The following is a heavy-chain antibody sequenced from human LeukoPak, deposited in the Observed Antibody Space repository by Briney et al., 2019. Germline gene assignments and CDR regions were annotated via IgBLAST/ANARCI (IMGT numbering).Heavy chain of an antibody. CDR2: ISPYTGGT. D-gene: IGHD7-27*01. CDR3: VRDHNSENWGSLGK. V-gene: IGHV1-2*02. CDR1: GYTFTAYY. Sequence: ASVKVSCKASGYTFTAYYIHWVRQAPGQGLEWMGWISPYTGGTNYAQKFQGRVTITQDRSSNTVYMDLNRLASDDTALYYCVRDHNSENWGSLGKWGQGTLVTVSS. J-gene: IGHJ4*02.